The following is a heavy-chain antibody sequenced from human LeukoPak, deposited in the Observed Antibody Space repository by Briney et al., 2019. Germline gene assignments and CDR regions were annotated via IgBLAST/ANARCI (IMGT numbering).Heavy chain of an antibody. Sequence: GGSLRLSCAASGFTFRKYGMHWVRQTPGEGLEWVAIIWYDGSQQYYADSVRGRFTISRDNARNTVYLQMNSLRVEDTAVYYCARVGEGTRTNWRFDYWGQGILVTVSS. D-gene: IGHD1-1*01. CDR3: ARVGEGTRTNWRFDY. J-gene: IGHJ4*02. V-gene: IGHV3-33*01. CDR2: IWYDGSQQ. CDR1: GFTFRKYG.